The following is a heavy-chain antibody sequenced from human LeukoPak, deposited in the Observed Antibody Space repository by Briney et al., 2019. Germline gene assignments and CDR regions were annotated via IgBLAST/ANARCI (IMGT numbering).Heavy chain of an antibody. Sequence: PSETLSLTCAVYGGSFSGYYWSWIRQPPGKGLEWIGEINHSGSTNYNPSLRSRVTISVDTSKNQSSLKLSSVTAADTAVYYCARASGWYLGTTDYWGQGTLVTVSS. CDR3: ARASGWYLGTTDY. D-gene: IGHD6-19*01. J-gene: IGHJ4*02. CDR1: GGSFSGYY. V-gene: IGHV4-34*01. CDR2: INHSGST.